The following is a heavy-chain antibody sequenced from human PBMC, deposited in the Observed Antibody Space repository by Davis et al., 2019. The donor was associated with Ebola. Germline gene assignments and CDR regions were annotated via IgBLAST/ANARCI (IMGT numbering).Heavy chain of an antibody. Sequence: GESLKISCAASGFNFGTYSMSWVRQAPGGGLEWISGASDTTYYADSVKGRFTFSRDDTKNTLSLQMNSLRVEDTAVYYCARSTITPGWDYFDYWGQGTLVTVSS. CDR2: ASDTT. CDR3: ARSTITPGWDYFDY. V-gene: IGHV3-23*01. D-gene: IGHD1-14*01. CDR1: GFNFGTYS. J-gene: IGHJ4*02.